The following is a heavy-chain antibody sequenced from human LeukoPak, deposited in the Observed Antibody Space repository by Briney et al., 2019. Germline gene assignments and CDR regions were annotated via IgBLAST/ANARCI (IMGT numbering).Heavy chain of an antibody. CDR1: GFTFSSYA. D-gene: IGHD5-18*01. J-gene: IGHJ4*02. CDR3: AKAPLYRYGTH. Sequence: GGSLRLSCAASGFTFSSYAMSWVRQAPGKGLEWVSAISGSGGSTYYADSVKGRFTISRDNSKNTLYLQMNSLSAEDTAVYYCAKAPLYRYGTHWGQGTLVTVSS. V-gene: IGHV3-23*01. CDR2: ISGSGGST.